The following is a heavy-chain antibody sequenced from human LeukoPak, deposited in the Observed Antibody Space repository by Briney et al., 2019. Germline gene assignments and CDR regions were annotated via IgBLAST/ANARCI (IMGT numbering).Heavy chain of an antibody. CDR1: GGSISSSSYY. CDR2: IYYSGST. J-gene: IGHJ4*02. V-gene: IGHV4-39*07. D-gene: IGHD3-10*01. Sequence: SETLSLTCTVSGGSISSSSYYWGWIRQPPGKGLEWIGSIYYSGSTNNNPSLKSRVTISVDTSKNQFSLKLNSVAAADTAVYYCARATGLLWFGELNYYFDYWGQGTLVTVSS. CDR3: ARATGLLWFGELNYYFDY.